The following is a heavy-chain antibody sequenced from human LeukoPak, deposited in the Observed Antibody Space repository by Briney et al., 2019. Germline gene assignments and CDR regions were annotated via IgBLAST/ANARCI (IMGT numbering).Heavy chain of an antibody. D-gene: IGHD6-6*01. CDR2: IYPGDSDT. J-gene: IGHJ4*02. V-gene: IGHV5-51*01. Sequence: GESLKISCKGSGYSFTSYWIGWVRQMPGKGLEWMGTIYPGDSDTRYSPSFQGQVTISADKSISTAYLQWSSLKASDTAMYYCARSWQLVRTSFDYWGQGTLVTVSS. CDR3: ARSWQLVRTSFDY. CDR1: GYSFTSYW.